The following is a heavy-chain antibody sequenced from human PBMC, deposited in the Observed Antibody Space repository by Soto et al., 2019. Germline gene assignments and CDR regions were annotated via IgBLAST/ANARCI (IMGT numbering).Heavy chain of an antibody. CDR2: IYSGGST. J-gene: IGHJ4*02. Sequence: VQLVESGGDLVQPGGSLRLSCAASGITVSNNYMSWVRQAPGKGLEWVSVIYSGGSTYYADYLKGRFTISRDNSKNTVYLQMNSLRTEDTAVYYCARMYDWGQGTLVTVSS. CDR3: ARMYD. D-gene: IGHD2-8*01. V-gene: IGHV3-66*01. CDR1: GITVSNNY.